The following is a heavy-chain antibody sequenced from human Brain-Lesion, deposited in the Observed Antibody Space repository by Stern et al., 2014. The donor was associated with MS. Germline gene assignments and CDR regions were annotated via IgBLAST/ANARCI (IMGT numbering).Heavy chain of an antibody. J-gene: IGHJ5*02. Sequence: VQLEESGPGLVKPSQTLSLTCTVSGDSITSGGYYWSWIRQHPGRGLGWIGYIYYTGATFYNPSLKSRVTISLDTSQNQFSLRLSSVTAADTAIYYCARDWSGTSIHLAPAYGGHIRFDPWGQGILVTVSS. CDR1: GDSITSGGYY. CDR3: ARDWSGTSIHLAPAYGGHIRFDP. V-gene: IGHV4-31*03. D-gene: IGHD5-18*01. CDR2: IYYTGAT.